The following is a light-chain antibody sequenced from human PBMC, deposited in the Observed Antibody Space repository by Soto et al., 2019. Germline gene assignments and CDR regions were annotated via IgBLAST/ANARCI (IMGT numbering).Light chain of an antibody. Sequence: EIVLTQSPATLSVSPGERATLSCKASQSVSRNLAWYQQKPGQAPRLLIYGARTRATGVPDRFSASGSGTDFTLTISRLEPEDFAVYYCQQYGSSGTFGQGTKVDIK. CDR2: GAR. V-gene: IGKV3-20*01. CDR3: QQYGSSGT. J-gene: IGKJ1*01. CDR1: QSVSRN.